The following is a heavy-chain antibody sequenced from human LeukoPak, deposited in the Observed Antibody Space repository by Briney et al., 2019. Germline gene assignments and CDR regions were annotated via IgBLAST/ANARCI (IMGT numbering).Heavy chain of an antibody. J-gene: IGHJ4*02. V-gene: IGHV5-51*01. CDR3: ARQDGDYYYGSDY. CDR1: GYSFTSYW. D-gene: IGHD3-22*01. Sequence: GQSLKISCKGSGYSFTSYWIGWVRQMPGKGLEWMGIIYPGDSDTRYSPSFQGQVTISADRSISTAYLHWSSLKASDSAMYYCARQDGDYYYGSDYWGQGTLVTVSS. CDR2: IYPGDSDT.